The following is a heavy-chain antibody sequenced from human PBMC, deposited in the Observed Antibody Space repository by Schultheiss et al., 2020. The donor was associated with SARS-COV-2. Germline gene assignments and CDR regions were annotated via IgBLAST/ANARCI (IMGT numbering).Heavy chain of an antibody. CDR3: ARDSPIDYIAAFDI. Sequence: SQTLSLTCTVSGGSISSYYWSWIRQPAGKGLEWIGRIYTSGSTNYNPSLKSRVTMSVDTSKNQFSLKLSSVTAADTAVYYCARDSPIDYIAAFDIWGQGTMVTVSS. V-gene: IGHV4-4*07. CDR2: IYTSGST. D-gene: IGHD4-11*01. CDR1: GGSISSYY. J-gene: IGHJ3*02.